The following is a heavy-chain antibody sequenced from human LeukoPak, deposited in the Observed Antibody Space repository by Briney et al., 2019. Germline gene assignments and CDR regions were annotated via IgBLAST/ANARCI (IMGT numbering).Heavy chain of an antibody. Sequence: ASVKVSCKASGYTISSYDINGVRQATGQGLEWMGWMNPNSGNTGYAQKFQGRVTMTRNTSISTAYMELSSLRSEDTAVYYCAKRAYGDYGYYYYMDVWGKGTTVTVSS. J-gene: IGHJ6*03. CDR3: AKRAYGDYGYYYYMDV. D-gene: IGHD4-17*01. CDR2: MNPNSGNT. V-gene: IGHV1-8*01. CDR1: GYTISSYD.